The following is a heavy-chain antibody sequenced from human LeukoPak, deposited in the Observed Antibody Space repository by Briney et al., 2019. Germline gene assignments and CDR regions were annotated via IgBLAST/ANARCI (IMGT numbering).Heavy chain of an antibody. CDR2: IYYSGST. Sequence: SETLSLTCTASGGSISSSSYYWGWIRQPPGKGLEWIGSIYYSGSTYYNPSLKSRVTISVDTSKNQFSLKLSSVTAADTAVYYCARCVDYDYVWGSYRLEYYFDYWGQGTLVTVSS. V-gene: IGHV4-39*01. J-gene: IGHJ4*02. D-gene: IGHD3-16*02. CDR1: GGSISSSSYY. CDR3: ARCVDYDYVWGSYRLEYYFDY.